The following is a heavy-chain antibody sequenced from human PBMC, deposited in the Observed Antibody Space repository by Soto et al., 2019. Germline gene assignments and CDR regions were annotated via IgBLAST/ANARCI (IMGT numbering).Heavy chain of an antibody. J-gene: IGHJ4*02. Sequence: QLQLQESGPGLVKSSETLSLTCSVSGASVSSSHYWGWIRQPPGKGLEWIGSVSYSGSPYYRPSFMSRMTISVDTSNNQFALRVRSVTATDTAVYFCARHYNTGAFFDYWGQGKLVTVSS. CDR2: VSYSGSP. CDR1: GASVSSSHY. CDR3: ARHYNTGAFFDY. D-gene: IGHD1-20*01. V-gene: IGHV4-39*01.